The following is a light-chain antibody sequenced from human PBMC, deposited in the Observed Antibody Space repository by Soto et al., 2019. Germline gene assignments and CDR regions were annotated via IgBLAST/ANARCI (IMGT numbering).Light chain of an antibody. CDR2: EVN. Sequence: QSALTQPASVSGSPGQSITISCTGTSSDVGGYKYVSWYQQHPGKAPKLMIYEVNNRPSGVSNRFSGSKSGNTASLTISGLQAEDEADYYCSSYAGGRTLGVCGGGTKLTVL. CDR1: SSDVGGYKY. V-gene: IGLV2-14*01. CDR3: SSYAGGRTLGV. J-gene: IGLJ3*02.